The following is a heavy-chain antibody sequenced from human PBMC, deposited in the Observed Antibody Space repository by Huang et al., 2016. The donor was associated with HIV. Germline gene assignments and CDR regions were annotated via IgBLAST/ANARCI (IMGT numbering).Heavy chain of an antibody. J-gene: IGHJ2*01. D-gene: IGHD2-15*01. V-gene: IGHV4-59*11. CDR2: IYYSGRN. CDR3: ARVARGPNWYFDL. CDR1: GGSISSHH. Sequence: QVQLQESGPGLVKPSETLSLTCTVSGGSISSHHYSWIRQPPGKGLEWIGIIYYSGRNNYIPSLKSRATISLDTSKNHFSLRLRSVTAADTAVYYCARVARGPNWYFDLWGRGTLVTVSS.